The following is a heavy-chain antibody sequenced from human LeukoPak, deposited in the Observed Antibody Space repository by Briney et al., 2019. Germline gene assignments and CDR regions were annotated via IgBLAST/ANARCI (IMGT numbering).Heavy chain of an antibody. V-gene: IGHV3-48*01. Sequence: PGGSLRLACAASGFTFSSYSMNWVRQAPGKGLEWVSYISSSSSTIYYADSVKGRFTISRDNAKNSLYLQMNSLRAEDTAVYYCASGYSSGWYGVAFDIWGQGTMVTVSS. CDR3: ASGYSSGWYGVAFDI. D-gene: IGHD6-19*01. J-gene: IGHJ3*02. CDR1: GFTFSSYS. CDR2: ISSSSSTI.